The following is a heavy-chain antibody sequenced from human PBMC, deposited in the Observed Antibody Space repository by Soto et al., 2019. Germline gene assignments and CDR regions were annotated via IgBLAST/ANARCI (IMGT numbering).Heavy chain of an antibody. Sequence: QLVQSGAEVKKPRASVRVSCKTSGPTFIAYYIHGERQAPGQGLEWMGWIDPKSGGTTYEQKFLGRVTMTRDTSINTAYMDLNRLTSDDTAVYYCARVSVDVPEWGQGTLITVSS. V-gene: IGHV1-2*02. CDR3: ARVSVDVPE. D-gene: IGHD5-12*01. CDR1: GPTFIAYY. CDR2: IDPKSGGT. J-gene: IGHJ4*02.